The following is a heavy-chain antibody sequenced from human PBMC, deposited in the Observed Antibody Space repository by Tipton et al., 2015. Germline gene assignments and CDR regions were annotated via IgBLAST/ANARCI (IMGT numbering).Heavy chain of an antibody. CDR2: IYPGDSDT. CDR1: GYSFTNFW. J-gene: IGHJ3*02. CDR3: ARHVSFYYDTHGSDALDI. V-gene: IGHV5-51*01. D-gene: IGHD3-22*01. Sequence: QLVQSGAEVKKPGESLKISCKASGYSFTNFWIGWVRQMPGKGLEWMGTIYPGDSDTRYSPSFQGQVTISADKSISTAYLHWSSLKASDTAMYYCARHVSFYYDTHGSDALDIWAQGTMVTVSS.